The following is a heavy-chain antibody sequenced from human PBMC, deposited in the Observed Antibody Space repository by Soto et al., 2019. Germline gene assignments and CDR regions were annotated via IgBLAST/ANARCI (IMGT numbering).Heavy chain of an antibody. J-gene: IGHJ4*02. D-gene: IGHD3-10*01. V-gene: IGHV3-72*01. CDR1: GFTFCDHY. CDR2: IRNKATSYTT. Sequence: EVQLVESGGGLVQPGGSLRLSCAASGFTFCDHYMEWVRQAPGKGLEWVGRIRNKATSYTTEYGASGKGRFTISRDDAKNSLTLQRNSLKTEDTAGYYCASAWSRELKYFDYWGQGTLVTVSS. CDR3: ASAWSRELKYFDY.